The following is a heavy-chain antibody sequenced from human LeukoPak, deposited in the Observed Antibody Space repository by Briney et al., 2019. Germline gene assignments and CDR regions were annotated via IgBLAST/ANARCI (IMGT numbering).Heavy chain of an antibody. D-gene: IGHD5-18*01. CDR3: AAKGEIQLYN. CDR1: GFTFSSYG. V-gene: IGHV3-30*02. Sequence: GGSLRLSCAASGFTFSSYGMHWVRQAPGKGLEWVAFIRYDGSNKYYADSVKGRFTISRDNSKNTLYLQMNSLRAEDTAVYYCAAKGEIQLYNWGQGTLVTVSS. J-gene: IGHJ4*02. CDR2: IRYDGSNK.